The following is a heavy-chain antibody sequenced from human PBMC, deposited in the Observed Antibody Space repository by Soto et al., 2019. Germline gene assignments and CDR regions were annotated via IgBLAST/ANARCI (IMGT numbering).Heavy chain of an antibody. D-gene: IGHD3-10*01. J-gene: IGHJ6*03. CDR2: IYYSGST. CDR3: AREKDGSGSYYKSSYYYYMDV. CDR1: GGSISSYY. Sequence: PSETLSLTCTVSGGSISSYYWSWIRQPPGKGLEWIGYIYYSGSTNYNPSLKSRVTISVDTSKNQFSLKLSSVTAADTAVYYCAREKDGSGSYYKSSYYYYMDVWGKGTTVTVSS. V-gene: IGHV4-59*01.